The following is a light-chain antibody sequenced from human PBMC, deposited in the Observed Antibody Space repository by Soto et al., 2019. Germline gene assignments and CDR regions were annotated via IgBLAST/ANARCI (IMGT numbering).Light chain of an antibody. CDR3: QQLNSYPIT. CDR2: NAS. CDR1: QSISYW. J-gene: IGKJ5*01. V-gene: IGKV1-5*01. Sequence: DIQMTQSPSTLSAFVGDRVTITCRASQSISYWLAWYQQKPGKAPKLLIYNASGLESGVPSRFSGSGSGTEFTLTISSLQPEDFATYYCQQLNSYPITFGQGTRLEIK.